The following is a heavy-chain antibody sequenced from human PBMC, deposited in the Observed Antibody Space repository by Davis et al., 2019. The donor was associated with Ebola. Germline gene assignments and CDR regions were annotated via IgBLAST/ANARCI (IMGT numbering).Heavy chain of an antibody. CDR3: ARESSW. CDR2: MNPNSANT. Sequence: AASVKVSCKASGYTFTSYGISWVRQAPGQGLEWMGWMNPNSANTGYAQKFQGRVTITRDTSASTAYMELSSLRSEDTAVYYCARESSWWGQGTLVTVSS. J-gene: IGHJ4*02. V-gene: IGHV1-8*03. D-gene: IGHD6-13*01. CDR1: GYTFTSYG.